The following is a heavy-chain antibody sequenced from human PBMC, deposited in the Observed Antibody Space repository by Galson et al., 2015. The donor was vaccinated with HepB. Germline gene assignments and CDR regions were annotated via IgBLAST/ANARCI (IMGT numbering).Heavy chain of an antibody. V-gene: IGHV3-33*01. Sequence: SLRPSCAASGFTFSSYGMYWVRQAPGKGLEWVAVIWYDGSIEYYRDSVRGRFTVSRDNSRNTLYLQMSSLRAEDTAVYYCARDLGFGLDYWGQGTLVIVSS. J-gene: IGHJ4*02. CDR2: IWYDGSIE. D-gene: IGHD3-16*01. CDR1: GFTFSSYG. CDR3: ARDLGFGLDY.